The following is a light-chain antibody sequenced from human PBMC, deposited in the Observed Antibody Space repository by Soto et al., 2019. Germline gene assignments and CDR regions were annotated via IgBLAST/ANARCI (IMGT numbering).Light chain of an antibody. CDR3: QQCYMGWT. Sequence: DIQMTQSPSTLSASVGDRVTITCRASQSIGRFLAWYQHQPGKAPKLLIYDASTLESGVPSRFSGTGSGTEFTFSIPSLQPEAVGTYYCQQCYMGWTFGQGTKVDFK. CDR2: DAS. J-gene: IGKJ1*01. CDR1: QSIGRF. V-gene: IGKV1-5*01.